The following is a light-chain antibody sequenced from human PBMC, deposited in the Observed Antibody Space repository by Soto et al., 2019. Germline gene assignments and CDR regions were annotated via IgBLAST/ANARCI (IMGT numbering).Light chain of an antibody. CDR1: QSVSSY. CDR2: DAS. J-gene: IGKJ2*01. V-gene: IGKV3-11*01. Sequence: EIVLTQSPATLSLSPGERATLSCRASQSVSSYLACYQQKPGRAPRLLIYDASNRATGIPARFSGSGSGTDFTLTISSLEPEDFAVYYCQQRSNWPPDKYTFGQGTKLEI. CDR3: QQRSNWPPDKYT.